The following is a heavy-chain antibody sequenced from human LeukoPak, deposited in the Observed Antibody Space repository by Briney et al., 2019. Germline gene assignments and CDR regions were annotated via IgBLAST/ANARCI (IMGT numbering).Heavy chain of an antibody. CDR2: ITTTGDTT. J-gene: IGHJ4*02. CDR3: ARVLGEGDY. D-gene: IGHD2-21*01. CDR1: GLTFSSCA. V-gene: IGHV3-23*01. Sequence: GGSLRLSCAASGLTFSSCAMNWVRQAPGKGLEWLLHITTTGDTTYCADSVKGRFTISRDNSKNSLYLQMNSLRAEDTAVYYCARVLGEGDYWGQGTLVTVSS.